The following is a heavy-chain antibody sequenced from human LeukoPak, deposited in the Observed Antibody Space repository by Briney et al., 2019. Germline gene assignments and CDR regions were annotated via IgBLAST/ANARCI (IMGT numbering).Heavy chain of an antibody. Sequence: GASVKVSCKASGYTFTSYGISWVRQAPGQGLEWMGWISAYNGNTNYAQKLQGRVTTTTDTSTSTAYMELRSLRSDDTAVYYCARGLYYDFWSGYSGGGMDVWGQGTTVTVSS. J-gene: IGHJ6*02. V-gene: IGHV1-18*01. CDR1: GYTFTSYG. CDR3: ARGLYYDFWSGYSGGGMDV. CDR2: ISAYNGNT. D-gene: IGHD3-3*01.